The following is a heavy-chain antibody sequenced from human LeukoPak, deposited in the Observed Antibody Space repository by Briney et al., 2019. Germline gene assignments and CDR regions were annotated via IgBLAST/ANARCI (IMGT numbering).Heavy chain of an antibody. CDR3: ARGRVDAFDI. V-gene: IGHV3-30-3*01. CDR2: ISYDGSNK. Sequence: PGGSLRLSCAASGFTFSSYAMHWVRQAPGKGLEWVAVISYDGSNKYYADSVKGRFTISRDNSKNTLYLQMNSLRAKDTAVYYCARGRVDAFDIWGQGTMVTVSS. CDR1: GFTFSSYA. J-gene: IGHJ3*02.